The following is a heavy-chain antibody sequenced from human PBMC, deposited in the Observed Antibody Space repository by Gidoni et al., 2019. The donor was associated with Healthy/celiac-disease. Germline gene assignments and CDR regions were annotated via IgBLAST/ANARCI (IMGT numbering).Heavy chain of an antibody. D-gene: IGHD2-15*01. CDR3: AKYQVGWIVVVVAATTRVDAFDI. CDR1: GLTFSSYA. CDR2: ISGSGGST. Sequence: EVQLLESGGGLVQHGGSLSLSCAASGLTFSSYAMSRVRQAPGKGLACVAAISGSGGSTYYADSVKGRFTISRDNSKNTLYLQMNSLRAEDTAVYYCAKYQVGWIVVVVAATTRVDAFDIWGQGTMVTVSS. V-gene: IGHV3-23*01. J-gene: IGHJ3*02.